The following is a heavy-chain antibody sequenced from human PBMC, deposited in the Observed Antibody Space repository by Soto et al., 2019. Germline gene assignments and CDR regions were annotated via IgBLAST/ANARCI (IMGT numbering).Heavy chain of an antibody. J-gene: IGHJ4*02. V-gene: IGHV3-21*01. CDR1: GFTFSSYS. CDR2: ISSSSNYI. Sequence: PGGSLRLSCAASGFTFSSYSMNWVRQAPGKGLEWVSSISSSSNYIYYADSVKGRFTISRDNAKNSLYLQMNSLRAEDTAVYYCARINSSSWYLDYWGQGTLVTVSS. CDR3: ARINSSSWYLDY. D-gene: IGHD6-13*01.